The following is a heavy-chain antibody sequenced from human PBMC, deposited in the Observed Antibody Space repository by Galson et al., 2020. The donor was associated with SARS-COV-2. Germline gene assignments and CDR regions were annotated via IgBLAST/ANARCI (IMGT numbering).Heavy chain of an antibody. J-gene: IGHJ6*02. V-gene: IGHV3-30*04. Sequence: GGSLRLSCAASGFTFSSYAMHWVRQAPGKGLEWVAVISYDGSNKYYADSVKGRFTISRDNSKNTLYLQMNSLRVEDTAVYYCAREAVAGSYYYGMDVWGQGTTVTVSS. D-gene: IGHD6-19*01. CDR1: GFTFSSYA. CDR2: ISYDGSNK. CDR3: AREAVAGSYYYGMDV.